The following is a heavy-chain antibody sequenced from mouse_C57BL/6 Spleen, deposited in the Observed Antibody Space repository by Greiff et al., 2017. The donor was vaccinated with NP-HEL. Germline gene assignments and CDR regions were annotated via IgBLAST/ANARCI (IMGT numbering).Heavy chain of an antibody. J-gene: IGHJ1*03. CDR1: GFNIKDYY. V-gene: IGHV14-2*01. CDR3: ARPGYYGSSYGSYWYFDV. Sequence: VQLKESGAELVKPGASVKLSCTASGFNIKDYYMHWVKQRTEQGLEWIGRIDPEDGETKYAPKFQGKATITADTSSNTAYLQLSSLTSEDTAVYYCARPGYYGSSYGSYWYFDVWGTVTTVTVSS. CDR2: IDPEDGET. D-gene: IGHD1-1*01.